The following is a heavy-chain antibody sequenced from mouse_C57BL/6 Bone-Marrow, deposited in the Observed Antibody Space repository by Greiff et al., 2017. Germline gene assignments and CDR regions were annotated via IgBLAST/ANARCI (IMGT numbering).Heavy chain of an antibody. V-gene: IGHV5-6*01. D-gene: IGHD4-1*01. J-gene: IGHJ3*01. CDR3: ARPAGTSY. CDR1: GFTFSSYG. Sequence: EVNVVESGGDLVKPGGSLKLSCAASGFTFSSYGMSWVRQTPDKRLEWVATISSGGSYTYYPDSVKGRFTISRDNAKNTLYLQMSSLKSEDTAMYYCARPAGTSYWGQGTLVTVSA. CDR2: ISSGGSYT.